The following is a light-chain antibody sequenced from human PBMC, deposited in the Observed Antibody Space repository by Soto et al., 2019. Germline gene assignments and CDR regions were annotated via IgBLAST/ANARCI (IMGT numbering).Light chain of an antibody. CDR2: EVT. CDR3: SSYAGGNSVL. J-gene: IGLJ2*01. CDR1: SSDVGGYNY. V-gene: IGLV2-8*01. Sequence: QSALTQPPSASGSPGQSVTISCTGMSSDVGGYNYVSWYQQHPGKAPKLMIYEVTKRPSGVPDRFSGSKSGNTASLTVSGLQAEDEADYYCSSYAGGNSVLFGGGTKVTVL.